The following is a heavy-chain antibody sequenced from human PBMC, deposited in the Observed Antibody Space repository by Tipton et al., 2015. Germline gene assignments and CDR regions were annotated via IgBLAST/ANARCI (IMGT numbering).Heavy chain of an antibody. V-gene: IGHV3-15*01. CDR1: GFSFSNAR. D-gene: IGHD2-2*01. CDR2: IKTKTYGGTT. CDR3: TTDDRTSRTRYYYYGMTV. Sequence: SLRLSCAASGFSFSNARMSWVRQAPGKGLEWVGRIKTKTYGGTTDYAAPVKGRFTISRDDSKDTLYLQMNSLKTEDTAVYYCTTDDRTSRTRYYYYGMTVWGQGTTVTVSS. J-gene: IGHJ6*02.